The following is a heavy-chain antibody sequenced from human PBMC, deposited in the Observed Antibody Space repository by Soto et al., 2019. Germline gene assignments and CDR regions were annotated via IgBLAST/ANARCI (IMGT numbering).Heavy chain of an antibody. CDR2: TYYRSNWSN. V-gene: IGHV6-1*01. Sequence: QVQLRQSGPGLLKPSQTLSLTCAISGDSVSSNSAAWNWLRQSPSRGLEWLGRTYYRSNWSNDYALYVKGRITINPYTSKTQCSLQLNSLTPEDTAVYYCARGYAFDIWGQGTMVTVSS. J-gene: IGHJ3*02. CDR3: ARGYAFDI. CDR1: GDSVSSNSAA.